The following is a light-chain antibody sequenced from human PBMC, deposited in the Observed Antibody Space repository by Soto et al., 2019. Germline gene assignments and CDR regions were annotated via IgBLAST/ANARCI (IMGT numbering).Light chain of an antibody. V-gene: IGLV2-14*01. Sequence: QSALTQPASVSGSPGQSITISCTGTSSDVGGYDYVSSYQQHPGKAPNLRIHEVSNRPPGVSNRVSGYRAGNTASLTISWLQAEDGAPSYCISSTSSSALLVFGTGTKLTVL. J-gene: IGLJ1*01. CDR1: SSDVGGYDY. CDR2: EVS. CDR3: ISSTSSSALLV.